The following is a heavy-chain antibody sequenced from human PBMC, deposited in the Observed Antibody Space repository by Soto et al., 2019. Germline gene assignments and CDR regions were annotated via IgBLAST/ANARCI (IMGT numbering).Heavy chain of an antibody. CDR2: INHSGST. D-gene: IGHD3-10*01. J-gene: IGHJ6*03. CDR1: GGSSRGDD. Sequence: EILSLSCAVCGGSSRGDDWGGIRQPPGKGLEWIGEINHSGSTNYNPSLKSRVTISVDTSKNQFSLKLSSVTAADTAVYYCARKGSGYYYYYMDVWGKGTTVTVSS. V-gene: IGHV4-34*01. CDR3: ARKGSGYYYYYMDV.